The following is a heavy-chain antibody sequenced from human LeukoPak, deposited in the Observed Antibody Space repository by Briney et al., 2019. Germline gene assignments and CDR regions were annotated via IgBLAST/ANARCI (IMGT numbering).Heavy chain of an antibody. V-gene: IGHV1-8*01. D-gene: IGHD6-13*01. CDR3: ARGSRLYTSSWSALAFDI. CDR1: GYTFTNYD. J-gene: IGHJ3*02. Sequence: GASVKVSCKASGYTFTNYDINWVRQATGQGLEWMGWMNPISGYTGFAQKFQGRVTMTGDTSISTAYMELSSLRSEDAAVYYCARGSRLYTSSWSALAFDIWGQGTMVTVSS. CDR2: MNPISGYT.